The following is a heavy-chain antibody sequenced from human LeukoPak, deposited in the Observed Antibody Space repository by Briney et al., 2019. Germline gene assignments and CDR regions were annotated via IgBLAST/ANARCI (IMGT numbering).Heavy chain of an antibody. CDR2: IFYSGQT. J-gene: IGHJ4*02. CDR1: GGSINNNIHY. Sequence: SETLSLTCTVSGGSINNNIHYWGWIRQPPGKGLEWIGTIFYSGQTYYSPSLKSRVIISVDTSKNQFSLNLTSVTASDTAVYYCARDVTHTWWGQGTLVTVSS. V-gene: IGHV4-39*07. D-gene: IGHD2-21*02. CDR3: ARDVTHTW.